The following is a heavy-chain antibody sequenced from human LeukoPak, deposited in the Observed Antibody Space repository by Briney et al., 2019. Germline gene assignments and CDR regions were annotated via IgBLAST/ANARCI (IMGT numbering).Heavy chain of an antibody. CDR3: ARDLGYCTNGVCHTRFDY. Sequence: GGSLRLSCVTSGLTFTNHGFHWLRQAADKGLEWVAFVRNDGFDTYHSNSVKGRFSISRDDSKNTVYLQMNSLRAEDTALYYCARDLGYCTNGVCHTRFDYWGQGTLVAVSS. J-gene: IGHJ4*02. CDR2: VRNDGFDT. D-gene: IGHD2-8*01. CDR1: GLTFTNHG. V-gene: IGHV3-30*02.